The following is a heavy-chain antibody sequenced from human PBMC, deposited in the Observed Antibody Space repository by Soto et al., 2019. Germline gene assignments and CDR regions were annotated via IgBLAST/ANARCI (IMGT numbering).Heavy chain of an antibody. CDR1: GFTFGSYT. Sequence: GGSLRLSCAASGFTFGSYTMTWVRQAPGKGLEWVSSISTSSSYIYYPDSVKGRFTISRDNAKNSLSLQMNSLRAEDTAVYYCARDYYYYGMDVCGQGTTVTVSS. CDR2: ISTSSSYI. V-gene: IGHV3-21*01. CDR3: ARDYYYYGMDV. J-gene: IGHJ6*02.